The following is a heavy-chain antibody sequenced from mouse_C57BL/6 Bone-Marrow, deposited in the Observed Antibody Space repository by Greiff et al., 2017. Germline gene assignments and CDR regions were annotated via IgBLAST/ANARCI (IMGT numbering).Heavy chain of an antibody. V-gene: IGHV1-59*01. CDR3: ARYGWLLRWFAY. D-gene: IGHD2-3*01. Sequence: QVQLQQPGAELVRPGTSVKLSCKASGYTFTSYWMHWVKQRPGQGLEWIGVIDPSDSYTNYNQKFKGKATLTVDTSSSTAYMQLSSLTSEDSAVYYCARYGWLLRWFAYWGQGTLVTVSA. J-gene: IGHJ3*01. CDR2: IDPSDSYT. CDR1: GYTFTSYW.